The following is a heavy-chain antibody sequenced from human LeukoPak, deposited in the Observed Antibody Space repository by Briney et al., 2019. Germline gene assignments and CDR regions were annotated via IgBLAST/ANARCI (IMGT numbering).Heavy chain of an antibody. J-gene: IGHJ4*02. CDR3: ARRGGSSSRSDY. V-gene: IGHV4-34*01. Sequence: PSETLSLTCAVYGGSFSGYYWSWIRQPPGKGLEWIGEINHSGSTNYNPSLKSRVTISVDTSKNQFSLKQSSVTAADTAVYYCARRGGSSSRSDYWGQGTLVTVSS. CDR1: GGSFSGYY. CDR2: INHSGST. D-gene: IGHD6-6*01.